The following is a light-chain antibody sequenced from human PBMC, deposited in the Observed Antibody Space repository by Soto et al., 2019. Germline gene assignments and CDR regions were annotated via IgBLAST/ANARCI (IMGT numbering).Light chain of an antibody. CDR3: QQLNAYPLT. J-gene: IGKJ5*01. CDR1: QGTSSY. V-gene: IGKV1-9*01. CDR2: GAS. Sequence: DIQLTQSPGFLSASVVGRFTITFLASQGTSSYLAWFQQKPGRAPKLLIYGASTLQSGVPARFSGSGSGTDFTLTISNLQPEDFATYYCQQLNAYPLTFGQGTRLEIK.